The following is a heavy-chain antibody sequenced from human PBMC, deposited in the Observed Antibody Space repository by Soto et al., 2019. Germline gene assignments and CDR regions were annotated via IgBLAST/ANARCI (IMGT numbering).Heavy chain of an antibody. Sequence: GGSLRLSCTASGFGLNTYAISWVRQAPGKGLEWVSVIRGNSGNTDYADSVRGRFTISRDKAENTVYLQMNSLRAEDTAVYYCAKGSHDYGAGYYFDYWGQGTLVTVSS. V-gene: IGHV3-23*01. D-gene: IGHD4-17*01. CDR2: IRGNSGNT. J-gene: IGHJ4*02. CDR1: GFGLNTYA. CDR3: AKGSHDYGAGYYFDY.